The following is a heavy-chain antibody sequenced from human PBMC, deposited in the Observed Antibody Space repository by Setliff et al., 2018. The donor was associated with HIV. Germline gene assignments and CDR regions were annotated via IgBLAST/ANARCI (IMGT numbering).Heavy chain of an antibody. CDR2: IYYSGST. Sequence: SETLSLTCTVSGGSISSGSYYWSWIRQPPGKGLEWIGSIYYSGSTYYNPSLKSRVTISVDTSKNQFSLKLNSVTAADSAVYYCARAPSNSWYPDAFDIWGQGTMVTVSS. V-gene: IGHV4-39*07. J-gene: IGHJ3*02. CDR1: GGSISSGSYY. CDR3: ARAPSNSWYPDAFDI. D-gene: IGHD6-19*01.